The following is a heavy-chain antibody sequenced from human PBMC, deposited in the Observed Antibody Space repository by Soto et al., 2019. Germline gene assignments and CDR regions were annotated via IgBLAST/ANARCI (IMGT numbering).Heavy chain of an antibody. J-gene: IGHJ4*02. Sequence: ASVKVSCKASGYTFPNYDINWVRQATGQGLEWMGWMNPNSGNTGYAQNFQGRVTMTRSTSISTAYMELSSLRSEDTAVYYCARGDPRYCSSSTCSIDCWGQGTLVTVSS. CDR3: ARGDPRYCSSSTCSIDC. CDR2: MNPNSGNT. D-gene: IGHD2-2*01. CDR1: GYTFPNYD. V-gene: IGHV1-8*01.